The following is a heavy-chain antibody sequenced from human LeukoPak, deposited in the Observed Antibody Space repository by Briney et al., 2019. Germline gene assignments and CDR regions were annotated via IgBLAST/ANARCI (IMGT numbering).Heavy chain of an antibody. V-gene: IGHV1-2*02. J-gene: IGHJ1*01. CDR3: ARDRGCSGGSCYPKYFQH. CDR2: INPNSDGT. D-gene: IGHD2-15*01. Sequence: ASVKVYCKASGYTFTIYGISWVRKAPGQGLEWMGWINPNSDGTNYAKKFQGRVTMTRDTSISTAYMELSRLRSDDTAVYYCARDRGCSGGSCYPKYFQHWGQGTLVTVSS. CDR1: GYTFTIYG.